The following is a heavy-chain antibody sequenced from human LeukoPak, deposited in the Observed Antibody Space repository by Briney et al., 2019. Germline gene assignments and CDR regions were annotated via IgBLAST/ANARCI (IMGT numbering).Heavy chain of an antibody. D-gene: IGHD2-21*01. CDR3: ARGLLGYYYYYMDV. CDR2: MNPKTGTT. CDR1: RSTFKTYD. J-gene: IGHJ6*03. V-gene: IGHV1-8*01. Sequence: EASVKVSCTASRSTFKTYDIHWVRQTRGQGLEWMAWMNPKTGTTGYATTFQGRISMTSNTSISTAYMELSSVRPEDTAIYYCARGLLGYYYYYMDVWGKGTTVTVSS.